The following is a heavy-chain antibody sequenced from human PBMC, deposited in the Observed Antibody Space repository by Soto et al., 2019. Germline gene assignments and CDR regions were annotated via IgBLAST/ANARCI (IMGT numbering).Heavy chain of an antibody. CDR3: ARETYGDYVGYFDP. J-gene: IGHJ5*02. CDR1: GYIYTNYD. CDR2: INPNSGNT. Sequence: GASVKVSCKASGYIYTNYDINWVRQATGQGLEYLGWINPNSGNTGYVQKFQGRVTMTRNTSINTAYMELNSLRSEDTAVYYCARETYGDYVGYFDPWGQGILVTVSS. D-gene: IGHD4-17*01. V-gene: IGHV1-8*01.